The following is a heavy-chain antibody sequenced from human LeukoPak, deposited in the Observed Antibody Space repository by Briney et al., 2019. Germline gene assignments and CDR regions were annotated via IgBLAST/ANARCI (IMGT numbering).Heavy chain of an antibody. Sequence: GGSLRLSCAASGFTFSSYEMNWVRQAPGKGLEWVSYISSSGSRIYYTASVKGRFTISRDNAKNSLYMQMNSLRVEDTALYYCARNTLAIAAAAFFDFWGQGTLVTVSS. CDR2: ISSSGSRI. V-gene: IGHV3-48*03. CDR1: GFTFSSYE. CDR3: ARNTLAIAAAAFFDF. J-gene: IGHJ4*02. D-gene: IGHD6-13*01.